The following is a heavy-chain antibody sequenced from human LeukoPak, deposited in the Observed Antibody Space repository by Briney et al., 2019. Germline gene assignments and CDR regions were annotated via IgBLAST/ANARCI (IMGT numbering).Heavy chain of an antibody. CDR1: GGSISSGGYS. D-gene: IGHD5-24*01. Sequence: KPSQTLSLTCAVSGGSISSGGYSWSWIRQPPGKGLEWIGYIYYSGSTNYNPSLKSRVTISVDTSKNQFSLKVSSVTAADTAVYYCARHTAEKYNWFDRWGQGTLVTVSS. V-gene: IGHV4-30-4*07. CDR2: IYYSGST. CDR3: ARHTAEKYNWFDR. J-gene: IGHJ5*02.